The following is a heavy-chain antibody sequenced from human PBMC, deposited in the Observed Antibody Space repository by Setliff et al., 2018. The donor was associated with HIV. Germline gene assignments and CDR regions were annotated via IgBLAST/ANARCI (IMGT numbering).Heavy chain of an antibody. D-gene: IGHD3-10*01. CDR2: IHYSGST. CDR3: ARDGPLEGSYRYYYYYMDV. Sequence: KASETLSLTCTVSGGSISSSDYYWGWIRQPPGKGLEWIGNIHYSGSTYYNPSLKTRVTISVDTSKNQFSLKLSSVTAADTAVYYCARDGPLEGSYRYYYYYMDVWGKGTTVTSP. J-gene: IGHJ6*03. CDR1: GGSISSSDYY. V-gene: IGHV4-39*02.